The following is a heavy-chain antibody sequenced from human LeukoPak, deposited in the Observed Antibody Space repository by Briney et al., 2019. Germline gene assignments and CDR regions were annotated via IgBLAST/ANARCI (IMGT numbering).Heavy chain of an antibody. CDR3: ALGSGWYRWYFDY. D-gene: IGHD6-19*01. CDR1: GYIFTGYY. V-gene: IGHV1-2*06. J-gene: IGHJ4*02. CDR2: INPNSGGT. Sequence: ASVKVSCKASGYIFTGYYMHWVRQAPGQGLEWMGRINPNSGGTNYAQKFQGRVTMTRDTSISTAYMELSRLRSDDTAVYYCALGSGWYRWYFDYWGQGTLVTVSS.